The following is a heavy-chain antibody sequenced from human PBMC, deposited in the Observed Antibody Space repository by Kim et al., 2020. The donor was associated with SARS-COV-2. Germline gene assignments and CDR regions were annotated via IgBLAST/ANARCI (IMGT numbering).Heavy chain of an antibody. CDR3: AKVSTAAGWSFDY. CDR1: GFTFSNYA. J-gene: IGHJ4*02. CDR2: MTGSGGST. V-gene: IGHV3-23*01. Sequence: GGSLRLSCAASGFTFSNYAMNWVRQAPGKGLEWVSFMTGSGGSTYYADSVKGRFTISRDNSKNTLYLQMNSLRAEDTAVYYCAKVSTAAGWSFDYWGQGTLVTVSS. D-gene: IGHD6-13*01.